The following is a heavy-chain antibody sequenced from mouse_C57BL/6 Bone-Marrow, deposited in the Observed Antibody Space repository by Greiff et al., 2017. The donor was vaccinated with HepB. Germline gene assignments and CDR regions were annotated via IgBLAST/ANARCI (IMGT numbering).Heavy chain of an antibody. CDR2: IYPGDGDT. V-gene: IGHV1-82*01. CDR3: AQFYYSNYLAWFAY. D-gene: IGHD2-5*01. CDR1: GYAFSSSW. J-gene: IGHJ3*01. Sequence: QVQLQQSGPELVKPGASVKISCKASGYAFSSSWMNWVKQRPGKGLEWIGRIYPGDGDTNYNGKFKGKATLTADKSSSTAYMQLSSLTSEDSAVYISAQFYYSNYLAWFAYWGQVTLVTVSA.